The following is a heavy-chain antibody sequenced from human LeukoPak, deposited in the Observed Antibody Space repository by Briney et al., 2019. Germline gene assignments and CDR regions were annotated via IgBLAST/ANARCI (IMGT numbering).Heavy chain of an antibody. J-gene: IGHJ4*02. V-gene: IGHV1-24*01. CDR2: FDPEDGET. Sequence: GASVKVSCKVSGYTLTELSMHWVRQAPGKGLEWMGGFDPEDGETIYAQKFQGRVTMTEDTSTDTACMELSSLRSEDTAVYYCALRGCSSTSCYHFDYWGQGTLVTVSS. CDR1: GYTLTELS. CDR3: ALRGCSSTSCYHFDY. D-gene: IGHD2-2*01.